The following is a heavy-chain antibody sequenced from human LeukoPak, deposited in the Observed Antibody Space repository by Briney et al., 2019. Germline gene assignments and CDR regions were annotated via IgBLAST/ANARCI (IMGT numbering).Heavy chain of an antibody. CDR3: ARRPRTAAAGTYFDY. Sequence: ASGKVSCKASGYTFSGYYIHWVRQAPGQGLEWMGWINPNSGDTNYTQKFQGRVTMTRDTSISTAYMELDRLRSDDTAVYYCARRPRTAAAGTYFDYWGQGTLVTVSS. J-gene: IGHJ4*02. V-gene: IGHV1-2*02. CDR2: INPNSGDT. D-gene: IGHD6-13*01. CDR1: GYTFSGYY.